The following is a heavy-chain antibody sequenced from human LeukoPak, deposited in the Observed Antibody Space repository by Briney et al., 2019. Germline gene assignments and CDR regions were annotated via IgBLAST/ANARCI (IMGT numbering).Heavy chain of an antibody. V-gene: IGHV3-7*04. CDR1: GFTFSSHW. J-gene: IGHJ4*02. CDR2: IKQDGSEK. Sequence: GGSLRLSCAASGFTFSSHWMNWVRQAPGKGLEWVANIKQDGSEKYYVDSVKGRFTISRDNAKNSLYLQMNSLRVEDTAVYYCAKEGGYGELSSYFDYWGQGTLVTVSS. CDR3: AKEGGYGELSSYFDY. D-gene: IGHD3-16*02.